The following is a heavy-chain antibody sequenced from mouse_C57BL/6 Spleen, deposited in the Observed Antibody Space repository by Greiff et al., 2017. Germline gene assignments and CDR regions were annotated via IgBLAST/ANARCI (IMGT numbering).Heavy chain of an antibody. Sequence: QVQLQQPGADLVQPGASVKLSCKASGYTFTSSWMPWVNQRPGQGLAWIGMIHPNSGSTNYNEKLKSKATLTGDKSSSTAYMQLSSLTSEDSAVYYCAREDSVGFGYWGQGTLVTVSA. J-gene: IGHJ3*01. CDR2: IHPNSGST. CDR1: GYTFTSSW. V-gene: IGHV1-64*01. CDR3: AREDSVGFGY.